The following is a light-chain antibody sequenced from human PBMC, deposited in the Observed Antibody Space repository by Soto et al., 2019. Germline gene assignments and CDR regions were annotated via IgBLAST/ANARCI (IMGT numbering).Light chain of an antibody. V-gene: IGKV1-27*01. CDR2: AAS. CDR3: QKYYFAPLT. J-gene: IGKJ4*01. Sequence: DIQLTQSPSSLSASVGDRITITCRPSQDIGHYLAWYQQKPGKAPKLLIYAASTLQSEVPTRFSGSRSGTDFKLTISSLLPEDVATYYCQKYYFAPLTFGGGTKVEIK. CDR1: QDIGHY.